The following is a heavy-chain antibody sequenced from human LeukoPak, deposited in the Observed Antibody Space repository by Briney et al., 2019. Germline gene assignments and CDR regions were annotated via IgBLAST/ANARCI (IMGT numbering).Heavy chain of an antibody. CDR1: GGSISSYY. Sequence: SETLSLTCTVSGGSISSYYWSWIRQPPGKGLEWIGYIYYSGSTNYNPSLKSRVTISVDTPKNQFSLKLSSVTAADTAVYYCARMWGELRWELLGPAYYYYYGMDVWGQGTTVTVSS. CDR3: ARMWGELRWELLGPAYYYYYGMDV. D-gene: IGHD1-26*01. CDR2: IYYSGST. V-gene: IGHV4-59*01. J-gene: IGHJ6*02.